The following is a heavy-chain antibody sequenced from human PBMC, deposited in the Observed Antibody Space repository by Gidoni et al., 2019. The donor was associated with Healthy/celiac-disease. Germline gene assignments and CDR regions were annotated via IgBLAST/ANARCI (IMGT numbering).Heavy chain of an antibody. D-gene: IGHD6-19*01. Sequence: EVQLVESGGGLVQPGRSLRLSCAASGFTFDDYAMHWVRQAPGKGLEWVSGISWNSGSIGYADSVKGRFTISRDNAKNSLYLQMNSLRAEDTALYYCAKDISSSGSRYYYYGMDVWGQGTTVTVSS. CDR3: AKDISSSGSRYYYYGMDV. V-gene: IGHV3-9*01. CDR2: ISWNSGSI. CDR1: GFTFDDYA. J-gene: IGHJ6*02.